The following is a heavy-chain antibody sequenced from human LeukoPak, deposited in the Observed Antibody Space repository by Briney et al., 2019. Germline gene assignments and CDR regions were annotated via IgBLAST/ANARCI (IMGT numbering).Heavy chain of an antibody. CDR2: INPRGST. D-gene: IGHD2-2*01. V-gene: IGHV4-34*01. Sequence: SETLSLTCGVSGGSFSSHYCTWICHRPGKGLGCIGEINPRGSTNDYPSLESRVSVLADSSSNQLSLSLTSVTAADSAVYFCARGLRQGSASAWGPTEKSYQYMDVWGTGTTVTVSS. CDR3: ARGLRQGSASAWGPTEKSYQYMDV. J-gene: IGHJ6*04. CDR1: GGSFSSHY.